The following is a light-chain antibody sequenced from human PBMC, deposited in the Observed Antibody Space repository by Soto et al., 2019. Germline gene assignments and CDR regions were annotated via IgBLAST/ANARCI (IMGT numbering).Light chain of an antibody. CDR1: QSVSSSY. J-gene: IGKJ4*01. Sequence: GFTLSPCTLSLSPGERATLSCRASQSVSSSYLAWYQQKPGQAPRLLLYGASSRATGIPDRFSGSGSGTDFTLTISRLEPEDFAVHYCQQYATSPQLSFAGGTKVDIK. CDR2: GAS. CDR3: QQYATSPQLS. V-gene: IGKV3-20*01.